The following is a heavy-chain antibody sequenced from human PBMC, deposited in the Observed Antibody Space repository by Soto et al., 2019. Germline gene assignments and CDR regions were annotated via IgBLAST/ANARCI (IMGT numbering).Heavy chain of an antibody. J-gene: IGHJ3*02. Sequence: QVQLQESGPGLVKPSETLSLTCTVSGGSISSYYWSWIRQPPGKGLEWIGNIYYSGSTNYNPSRKSRETMSVETSKHQFSLKVSSVTAADTAEYYGARYTVPVMNDTFDILGQGTMVTVSS. D-gene: IGHD4-17*01. CDR3: ARYTVPVMNDTFDI. V-gene: IGHV4-59*08. CDR1: GGSISSYY. CDR2: IYYSGST.